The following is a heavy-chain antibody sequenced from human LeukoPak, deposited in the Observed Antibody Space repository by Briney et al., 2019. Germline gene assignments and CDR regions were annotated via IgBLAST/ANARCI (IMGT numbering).Heavy chain of an antibody. J-gene: IGHJ4*02. CDR3: AKADDRVVAAHFDY. CDR1: GFTFSSYA. Sequence: GGSLRLSCAASGFTFSSYAMHWVRQAPGKGLEWVAVISYDGSNKYYADSVKGRFTISRDNSKNTLYLQMNSLRAEDTAVYYCAKADDRVVAAHFDYWGQGTLVTVSS. D-gene: IGHD2-15*01. CDR2: ISYDGSNK. V-gene: IGHV3-30*04.